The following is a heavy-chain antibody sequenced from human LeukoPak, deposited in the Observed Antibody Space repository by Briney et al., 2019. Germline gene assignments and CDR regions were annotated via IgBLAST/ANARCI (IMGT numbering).Heavy chain of an antibody. CDR1: GYIFATYW. J-gene: IGHJ4*02. D-gene: IGHD3-22*01. V-gene: IGHV5-51*01. Sequence: GESLKISFQGSGYIFATYWVGWGRPIPGKGVEWVGIISPGDSDTRYGPSFQRHVTFSVHKSISTAYLQWRSLKASDTAMYYCARHRSSGYYDFWGQGTLVSVSS. CDR3: ARHRSSGYYDF. CDR2: ISPGDSDT.